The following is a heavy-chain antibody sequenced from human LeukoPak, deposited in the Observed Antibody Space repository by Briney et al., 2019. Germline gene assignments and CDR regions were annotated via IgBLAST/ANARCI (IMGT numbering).Heavy chain of an antibody. CDR3: ATTELPL. D-gene: IGHD3-10*01. CDR2: ISTGSSYI. Sequence: GGSPRLSCAASGFTFSTYSMNWVRQAPGKGLEWVSSISTGSSYISYADSVKGRFTISRDNAKNSLYLQMNSLRAEDTAVYYCATTELPLWGQGTLVTVSS. CDR1: GFTFSTYS. V-gene: IGHV3-21*01. J-gene: IGHJ4*02.